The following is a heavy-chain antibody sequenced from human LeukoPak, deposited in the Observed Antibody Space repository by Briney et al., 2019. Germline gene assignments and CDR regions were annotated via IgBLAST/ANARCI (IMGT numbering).Heavy chain of an antibody. CDR2: ISGICGST. J-gene: IGHJ3*02. CDR3: AKDNDGWNADAFDI. Sequence: GGSLRLSCASSGFTFSSYAMSWVRQAPGKGLDWVSAISGICGSTYYADSVKGRFTISRVNSKNTLYLQMNSLRAEDTAVYYCAKDNDGWNADAFDIWGQGTMVTVSS. CDR1: GFTFSSYA. V-gene: IGHV3-23*01. D-gene: IGHD1-1*01.